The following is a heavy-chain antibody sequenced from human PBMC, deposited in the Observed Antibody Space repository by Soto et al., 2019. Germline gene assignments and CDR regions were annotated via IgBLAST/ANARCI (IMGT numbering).Heavy chain of an antibody. D-gene: IGHD3-10*01. J-gene: IGHJ6*02. CDR2: ITSSSDTI. Sequence: GGSLRLSCAASGFTFSSFHMNWVRQAPGRGLEWVAYITSSSDTIYYSDSVKGRFTISRDNGKNSLFLQMNSLRDEDTAVYYCARSVPSGSFPYYYYAMDVWGQGTTVTVSS. CDR3: ARSVPSGSFPYYYYAMDV. V-gene: IGHV3-48*02. CDR1: GFTFSSFH.